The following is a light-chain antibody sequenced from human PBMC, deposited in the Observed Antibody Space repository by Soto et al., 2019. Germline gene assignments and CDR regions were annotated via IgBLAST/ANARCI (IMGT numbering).Light chain of an antibody. J-gene: IGLJ2*01. V-gene: IGLV2-14*01. CDR1: SSDVGGYNY. Sequence: QSALTQPASVSGSPGQSITISCTGTSSDVGGYNYVSWYQQHPGKAPKLMIYDVNNRPSGVSNRFSGSKSGNKASLTISWLQAEDEGDYYCSSYTSSITLVFGGGTKLTVL. CDR3: SSYTSSITLV. CDR2: DVN.